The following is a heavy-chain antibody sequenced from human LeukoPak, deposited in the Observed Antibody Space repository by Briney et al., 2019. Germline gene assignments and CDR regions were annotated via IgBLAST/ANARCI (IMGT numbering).Heavy chain of an antibody. V-gene: IGHV1-18*01. D-gene: IGHD3-10*01. CDR1: GYTFTSYG. J-gene: IGHJ5*02. Sequence: ASVKVSCKASGYTFTSYGISWVRQAPGQGLEWMGWISAYNGNANYAQKLQGRVTMTTDTSTSTAYMELRSLRSDDTAVYYCARDLMGPAGGWFDPWGQGTLVTVSS. CDR3: ARDLMGPAGGWFDP. CDR2: ISAYNGNA.